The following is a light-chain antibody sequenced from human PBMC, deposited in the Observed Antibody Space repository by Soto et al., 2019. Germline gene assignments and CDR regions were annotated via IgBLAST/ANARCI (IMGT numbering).Light chain of an antibody. Sequence: NFMLTQPHSVSESPGKTVTISCTRSSGNIASNYVQWYQQRPGSAPTTVIYEDDQRPSGVPDRFSGSIDSSSNSAALAISGLKPEDEADYSCQSYDASNPVFGGGTKLTVL. J-gene: IGLJ3*02. V-gene: IGLV6-57*04. CDR2: EDD. CDR1: SGNIASNY. CDR3: QSYDASNPV.